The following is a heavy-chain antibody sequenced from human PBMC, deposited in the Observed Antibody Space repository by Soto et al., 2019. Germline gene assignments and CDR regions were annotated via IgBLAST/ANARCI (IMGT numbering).Heavy chain of an antibody. J-gene: IGHJ5*02. CDR2: IYYSGST. D-gene: IGHD3-22*01. CDR3: ARSNSGYYKWFDP. Sequence: PSETLSLTCTVSGGSISSSTYYWGWIRQPPGKGLEWIANIYYSGSTYYNPSLKSRVTISVDTSKNQFSLKLNSVTAADTAVYYCARSNSGYYKWFDPWGQGTLVTSPQ. V-gene: IGHV4-39*01. CDR1: GGSISSSTYY.